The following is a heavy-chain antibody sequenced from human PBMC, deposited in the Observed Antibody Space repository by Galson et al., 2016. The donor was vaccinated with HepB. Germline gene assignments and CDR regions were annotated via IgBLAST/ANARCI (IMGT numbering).Heavy chain of an antibody. CDR3: ARGMDSGGWGFDY. V-gene: IGHV1-46*03. Sequence: SVKVSCKVSGYSLSELSIHWVRQAPGQGLEWMGIINSNGGSTQYARKFQGRVTMTTDTSTRTVYMELSSLRSEDAGIYYCARGMDSGGWGFDYWGQGTLVTVSS. D-gene: IGHD6-19*01. CDR1: GYSLSELS. CDR2: INSNGGST. J-gene: IGHJ4*02.